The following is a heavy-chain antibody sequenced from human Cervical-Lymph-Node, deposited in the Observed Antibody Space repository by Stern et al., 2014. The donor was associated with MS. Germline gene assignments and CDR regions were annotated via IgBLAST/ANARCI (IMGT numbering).Heavy chain of an antibody. CDR3: ARGAYCGGDCYWGWFDP. CDR1: GGTFSDHA. J-gene: IGHJ5*02. D-gene: IGHD2-21*02. Sequence: VQLVQSGDEVKKPGSSVKVSCKASGGTFSDHAFSWVRQAPGQGLEWMGGIIPLFGGTDYAQRFQGRVTITADELTTTVYMELSSLRSEDTAVYYCARGAYCGGDCYWGWFDPWGQGTLVTVSS. CDR2: IIPLFGGT. V-gene: IGHV1-69*01.